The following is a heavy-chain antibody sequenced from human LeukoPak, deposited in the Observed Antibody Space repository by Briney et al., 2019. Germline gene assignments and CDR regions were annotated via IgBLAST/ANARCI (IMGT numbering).Heavy chain of an antibody. V-gene: IGHV3-30*02. CDR3: AKDLGSGWTTGPHYYFDY. J-gene: IGHJ4*02. CDR1: GFTFSSYG. CDR2: IRYDGSNT. Sequence: GGSLRLSCAASGFTFSSYGIHWVRQAPGKGLEWVAFIRYDGSNTYYADSVKGRFTISRDNSKNTLYLQMNSLGSEDTAVYYCAKDLGSGWTTGPHYYFDYWGQGTLVTVSS. D-gene: IGHD6-19*01.